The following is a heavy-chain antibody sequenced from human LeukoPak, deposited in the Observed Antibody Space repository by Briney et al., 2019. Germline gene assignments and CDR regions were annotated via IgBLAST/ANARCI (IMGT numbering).Heavy chain of an antibody. D-gene: IGHD2-15*01. CDR1: GFTFGDYA. Sequence: PGRSLRLSCTVSGFTFGDYALSWVRQAPGKGLEWVGFIRSKPYGGTIENAPSVKGRFTISRDDSKSIAYLQMNSLKTEDTAMYYCTRGAGGVSGYCGGGSCNIDYWGQGTLVTVSS. J-gene: IGHJ4*02. CDR2: IRSKPYGGTI. V-gene: IGHV3-49*04. CDR3: TRGAGGVSGYCGGGSCNIDY.